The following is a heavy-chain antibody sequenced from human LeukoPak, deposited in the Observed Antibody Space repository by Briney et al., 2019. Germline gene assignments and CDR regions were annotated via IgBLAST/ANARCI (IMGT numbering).Heavy chain of an antibody. V-gene: IGHV1-46*01. Sequence: ASVKVSCKASGYTFTSYYMHWVQQAPGQGLEWMGIINPSGGSTSYAQKFQGRVTMTRDTSISTAYMELSRLRSDDTAVYYCAREYYDSSAYSRFDYWGQGTLVTVSS. CDR3: AREYYDSSAYSRFDY. D-gene: IGHD3-22*01. CDR2: INPSGGST. CDR1: GYTFTSYY. J-gene: IGHJ4*02.